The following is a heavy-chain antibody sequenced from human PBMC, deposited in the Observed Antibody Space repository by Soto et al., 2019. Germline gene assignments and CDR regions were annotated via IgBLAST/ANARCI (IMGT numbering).Heavy chain of an antibody. CDR3: AQAPNDYGDYVVDY. V-gene: IGHV3-30*18. CDR1: GFTFSSYG. J-gene: IGHJ4*02. Sequence: QVQLVESGGGVVQPGRSLRLSCAASGFTFSSYGMHWVRQAPGKGLEWVAVISYDGSNKYYADSVKGRFTISRDNSKNTLYLQMNSLRAEDTAVYYCAQAPNDYGDYVVDYWGQGTLVTVSS. CDR2: ISYDGSNK. D-gene: IGHD4-17*01.